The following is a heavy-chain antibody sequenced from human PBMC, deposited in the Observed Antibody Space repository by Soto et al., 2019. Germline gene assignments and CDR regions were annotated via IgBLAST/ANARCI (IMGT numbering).Heavy chain of an antibody. J-gene: IGHJ4*02. V-gene: IGHV3-23*01. D-gene: IGHD6-19*01. CDR3: AKNPWYSSGWYGY. CDR1: GFTFSRYA. CDR2: ISGSGGST. Sequence: PGGSLRLSCAAPGFTFSRYAMSWVRQAPGKGLEWVSAISGSGGSTYYADSVKGRFTISRDNSKNTLYLQMNSLRAEDTAVYYYAKNPWYSSGWYGYWGQGTLVTVSS.